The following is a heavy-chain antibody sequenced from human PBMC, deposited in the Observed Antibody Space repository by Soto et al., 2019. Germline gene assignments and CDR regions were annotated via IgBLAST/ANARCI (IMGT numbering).Heavy chain of an antibody. CDR1: GYTFTSYG. D-gene: IGHD3-22*01. Sequence: GASVKVSCKASGYTFTSYGISWVRQAPGQGLEWMGWISAYNGNTNYAQKLQGRVTMTTDTSTSTAYMELRSLRTDDTAVYYCARDLYYDSSGYYYVPYYFDYWGQGTLVTVSS. V-gene: IGHV1-18*04. CDR2: ISAYNGNT. CDR3: ARDLYYDSSGYYYVPYYFDY. J-gene: IGHJ4*02.